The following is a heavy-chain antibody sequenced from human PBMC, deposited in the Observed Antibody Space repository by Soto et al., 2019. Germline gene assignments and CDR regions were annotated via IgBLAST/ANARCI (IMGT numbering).Heavy chain of an antibody. CDR1: GYTFTSYA. V-gene: IGHV1-3*01. CDR3: ARVLPRYCSGGSCYSDYFDY. D-gene: IGHD2-15*01. J-gene: IGHJ4*02. CDR2: INAGNGNT. Sequence: ASVKVSCKASGYTFTSYAMHWVRQAPGQRLEWMGWINAGNGNTKYSQKFQGRVTITRDTSASTAYMELSSLRSEDTAVYYCARVLPRYCSGGSCYSDYFDYWGLGTLVTVSS.